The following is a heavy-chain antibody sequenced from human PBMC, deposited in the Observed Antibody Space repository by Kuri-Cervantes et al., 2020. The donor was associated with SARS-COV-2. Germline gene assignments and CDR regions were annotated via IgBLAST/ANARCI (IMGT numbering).Heavy chain of an antibody. V-gene: IGHV2-5*01. D-gene: IGHD1-14*01. CDR3: AHRTEGGDYFDY. Sequence: SGPTLAKPTQTLTLTCTFSGFSLSTSGVGVGWIRQPPGRALEWLALIYWNDDKRYSPSLKSRLTITKDTSKNQVVLTMTNMDPVDTATYYCAHRTEGGDYFDYWGQGTLVTVSS. J-gene: IGHJ4*02. CDR2: IYWNDDK. CDR1: GFSLSTSGVG.